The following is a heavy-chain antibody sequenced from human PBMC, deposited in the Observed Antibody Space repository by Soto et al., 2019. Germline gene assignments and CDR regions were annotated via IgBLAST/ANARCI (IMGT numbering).Heavy chain of an antibody. Sequence: SETLSLTCTVSGGSISSYYWSWIRQPPGKGLDWIGYIYYSGSTNYNPSLKSRVTTSVDTSKNQFSLKLSSVTAADTAVYYCARLGGYCTITSCYGYYGMDVWGQGTTVTVSS. J-gene: IGHJ6*02. CDR1: GGSISSYY. D-gene: IGHD2-2*01. CDR3: ARLGGYCTITSCYGYYGMDV. V-gene: IGHV4-59*01. CDR2: IYYSGST.